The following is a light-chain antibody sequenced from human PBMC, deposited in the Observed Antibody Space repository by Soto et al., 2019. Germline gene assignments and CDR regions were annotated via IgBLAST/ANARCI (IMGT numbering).Light chain of an antibody. CDR3: QQYNSYWT. CDR2: DAS. CDR1: QSISSW. J-gene: IGKJ1*01. V-gene: IGKV1-5*01. Sequence: DLQMTQSPSTLSASVGDRVTITCRVSQSISSWLAWYQQKPGKAPKLLIYDASSLKSGVPSRFSGSGSGTEFTLTISSLQPDDFATYYCQQYNSYWTFGQGTKVEIK.